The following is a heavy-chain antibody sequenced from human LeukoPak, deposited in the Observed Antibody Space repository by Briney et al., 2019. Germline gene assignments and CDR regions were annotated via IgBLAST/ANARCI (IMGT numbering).Heavy chain of an antibody. CDR1: GDSISSDDYY. CDR3: ARGAYYDSSGYYPYYFDY. D-gene: IGHD3-22*01. CDR2: INHSGST. V-gene: IGHV4-34*01. J-gene: IGHJ4*02. Sequence: SETLSLTCTVSGDSISSDDYYWSWIRQPPGKGLEWIGEINHSGSTNYNPSLKSRVTISVDTSKNQFSLKPSSVTAADTAVYYCARGAYYDSSGYYPYYFDYWGQGTLVTVSS.